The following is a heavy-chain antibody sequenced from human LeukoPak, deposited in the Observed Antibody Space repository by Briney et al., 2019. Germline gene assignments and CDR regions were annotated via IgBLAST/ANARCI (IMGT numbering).Heavy chain of an antibody. Sequence: SETLSLTCTVSGGSISSYYWSWIRQPPGKGLEWIGYIYYSGSTNYNPSLKSRVTISVDTSKNQFSLKLSSVTAADTAVYYCARHPSDSSSWSYYYYYGMDVWGQGTTVTVSS. CDR3: ARHPSDSSSWSYYYYYGMDV. CDR1: GGSISSYY. J-gene: IGHJ6*02. CDR2: IYYSGST. V-gene: IGHV4-59*08. D-gene: IGHD6-13*01.